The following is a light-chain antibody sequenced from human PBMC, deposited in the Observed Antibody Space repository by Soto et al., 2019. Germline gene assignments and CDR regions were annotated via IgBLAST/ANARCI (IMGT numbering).Light chain of an antibody. J-gene: IGLJ1*01. CDR2: DVS. Sequence: QSVRTQPGSVSGSPGQSITISCTGTSNDVGGYNYVSWYQQHPGKAPKLMIYDVSSRPSGVSNRFSGSKSGNMASLTISGLQAEDEADYYCSSYVTGNTRVFGTGTKVTVL. CDR1: SNDVGGYNY. CDR3: SSYVTGNTRV. V-gene: IGLV2-14*03.